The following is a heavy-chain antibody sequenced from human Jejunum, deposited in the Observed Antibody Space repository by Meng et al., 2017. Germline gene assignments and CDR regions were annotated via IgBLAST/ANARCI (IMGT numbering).Heavy chain of an antibody. Sequence: QGPLVQVGVEGKRPGSLVNFACMTSRGTFSNYAISWVRQASGQELEWMGGIIARSGEESYAKKFRGRVTFSTDVSTSTAYMDLTRLRSEDTAVYYCAYGSGSYLNNRFDPWGQGTLVTVSS. CDR1: RGTFSNYA. V-gene: IGHV1-69*05. CDR2: IIARSGEE. J-gene: IGHJ5*02. D-gene: IGHD3-10*01. CDR3: AYGSGSYLNNRFDP.